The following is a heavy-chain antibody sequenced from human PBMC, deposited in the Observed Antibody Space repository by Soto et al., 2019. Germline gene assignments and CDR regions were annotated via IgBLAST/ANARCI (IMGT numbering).Heavy chain of an antibody. V-gene: IGHV2-5*02. J-gene: IGHJ3*02. D-gene: IGHD3-22*01. Sequence: QITLKESGPPLVKPTQTLTLTCTFSGFSLSTSGVGVGWIRQPPGKALEWLALIYWDDDKRYSPSLKSRLTITKDTSKNQVVLTMTNMDPVDTATYYCAHRLGYYYDSSGYAHITLDAFDIWGQGTMVTVSS. CDR3: AHRLGYYYDSSGYAHITLDAFDI. CDR1: GFSLSTSGVG. CDR2: IYWDDDK.